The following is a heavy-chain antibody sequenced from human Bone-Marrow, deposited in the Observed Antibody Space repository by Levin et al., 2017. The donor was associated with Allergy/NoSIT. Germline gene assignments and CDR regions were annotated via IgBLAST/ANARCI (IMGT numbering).Heavy chain of an antibody. D-gene: IGHD3-10*01. CDR3: AKEMYYYGSGGYCPPCYYYHYMDV. CDR1: GFTFSSYA. V-gene: IGHV3-23*01. Sequence: GGSLRLSCAASGFTFSSYAMSWVRQAPGKGLEWVSAISSSGGSTYYADSVKGRFTISRDNSKNTLYLQMNSLRAEDTAVYYCAKEMYYYGSGGYCPPCYYYHYMDVWGKGTTVTVSS. CDR2: ISSSGGST. J-gene: IGHJ6*03.